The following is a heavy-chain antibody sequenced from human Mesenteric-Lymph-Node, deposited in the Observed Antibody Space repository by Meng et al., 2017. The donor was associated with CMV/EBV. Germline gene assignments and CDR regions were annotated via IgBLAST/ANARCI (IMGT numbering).Heavy chain of an antibody. J-gene: IGHJ4*02. CDR1: GFTVSGNY. Sequence: GESLKISCAASGFTVSGNYMSWVRQAPGKGLEWVSSISSSSSYIYYADSVKGRFTISRDNAKNSLYLQMNSLRAEDTAVYYCASNSREQLAFDYWGQGTLVTVSS. CDR2: ISSSSSYI. CDR3: ASNSREQLAFDY. V-gene: IGHV3-21*01. D-gene: IGHD6-6*01.